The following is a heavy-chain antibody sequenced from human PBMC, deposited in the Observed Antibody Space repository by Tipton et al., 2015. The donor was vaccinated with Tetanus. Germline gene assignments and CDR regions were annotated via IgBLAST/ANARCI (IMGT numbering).Heavy chain of an antibody. J-gene: IGHJ3*02. CDR1: GGSISSYY. D-gene: IGHD2-15*01. CDR3: ARYGKGYCSGGDCYSDGFDI. Sequence: LRLSCTVSGGSISSYYWSWIRQPAGKGLEWIGRIYRSGSTYWNPSLKSRVTMSVDTSKNQFSLKLSSVTAADTAVYYCARYGKGYCSGGDCYSDGFDIWGQGTMVTVSS. V-gene: IGHV4-4*07. CDR2: IYRSGST.